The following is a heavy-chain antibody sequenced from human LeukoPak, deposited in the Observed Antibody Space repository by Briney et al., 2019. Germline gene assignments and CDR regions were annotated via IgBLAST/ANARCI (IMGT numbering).Heavy chain of an antibody. CDR3: AKDMIYGSGSYYNPIFDY. D-gene: IGHD3-10*01. J-gene: IGHJ4*02. CDR1: GFTLSSYA. Sequence: PAGSLRLSCAASGFTLSSYAMSWVRQAPGKGLEWVSAISGSGGSTYYAESVKGRFTISRDNSKNTLYLQMNSLRAEDTAVYYCAKDMIYGSGSYYNPIFDYWGQGTLVTVSS. V-gene: IGHV3-23*01. CDR2: ISGSGGST.